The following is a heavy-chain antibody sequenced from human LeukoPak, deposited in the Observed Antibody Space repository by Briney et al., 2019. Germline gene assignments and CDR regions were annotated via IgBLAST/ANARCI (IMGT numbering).Heavy chain of an antibody. Sequence: GGSLRLSCAASGFTFSSYSMNWVRQAPGKGLEWVSYISSSSSTIYYADSVKGRFTISRDNAKNSLYLQMNSLRAEDTAVYYCARDQGIVGAPPGDAFDIWGQGTMVTVSS. CDR3: ARDQGIVGAPPGDAFDI. D-gene: IGHD1-26*01. V-gene: IGHV3-48*01. CDR1: GFTFSSYS. J-gene: IGHJ3*02. CDR2: ISSSSSTI.